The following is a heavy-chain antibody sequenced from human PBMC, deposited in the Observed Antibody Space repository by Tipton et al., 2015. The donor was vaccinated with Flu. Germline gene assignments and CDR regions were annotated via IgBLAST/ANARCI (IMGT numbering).Heavy chain of an antibody. CDR2: MYSSGTT. V-gene: IGHV4-4*07. CDR3: ARYPESNYHWFGP. Sequence: TLSLPCTVSGGSISSFYWSWIRQPAGKGLEWIGRMYSSGTTKYNPSLKSRVTMSVDTTKNQFSLKLSSVTAADTAVYYCARYPESNYHWFGPWGQGALVTVSS. CDR1: GGSISSFY. J-gene: IGHJ5*02. D-gene: IGHD4-11*01.